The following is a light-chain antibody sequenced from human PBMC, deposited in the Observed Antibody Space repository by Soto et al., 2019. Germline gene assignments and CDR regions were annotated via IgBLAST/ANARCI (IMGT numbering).Light chain of an antibody. Sequence: EIVLTQSPGTLSLSPGERATLSCGASQSVSNNYLAWYQQKPGQAPRLLIYGASNRATGIPDRFSGSGSGTDFTLTISSLQPEDFATYYCQQTLSFPPTFGQGTKVDIK. V-gene: IGKV3-20*01. CDR2: GAS. J-gene: IGKJ1*01. CDR1: QSVSNNY. CDR3: QQTLSFPPT.